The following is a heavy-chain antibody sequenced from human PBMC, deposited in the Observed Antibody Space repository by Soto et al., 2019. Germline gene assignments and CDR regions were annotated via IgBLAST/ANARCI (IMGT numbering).Heavy chain of an antibody. J-gene: IGHJ3*02. CDR3: ARSHCTNGVCYRSNDAFDI. V-gene: IGHV4-31*03. CDR2: IYYSGNT. D-gene: IGHD2-8*01. CDR1: GGSISSGGYY. Sequence: SETLSLTCTVSGGSISSGGYYWSWIRQHQGKGREWIGYIYYSGNTYYNPSLKSRVTISVDTSKNQFSLKLSSVTAADTAVYYCARSHCTNGVCYRSNDAFDIWGQGTMVT.